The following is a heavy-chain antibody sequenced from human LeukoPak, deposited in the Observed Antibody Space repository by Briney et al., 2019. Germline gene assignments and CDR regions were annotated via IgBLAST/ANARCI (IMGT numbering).Heavy chain of an antibody. CDR2: ISSSSSYI. CDR3: ARDRDGYNPGD. CDR1: GFTFSSYS. D-gene: IGHD5-24*01. Sequence: GGSLRLSCAASGFTFSSYSMNWVRQAPGKGLEWVSSISSSSSYIYYADSVKGRFTISRDNAKNSLYLQMNSLRAEDTAVYYCARDRDGYNPGDWGQGTLVTVSP. V-gene: IGHV3-21*01. J-gene: IGHJ4*02.